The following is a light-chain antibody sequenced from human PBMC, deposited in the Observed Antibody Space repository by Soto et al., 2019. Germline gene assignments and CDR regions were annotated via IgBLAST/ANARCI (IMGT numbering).Light chain of an antibody. CDR2: AAS. V-gene: IGKV1-33*01. J-gene: IGKJ4*01. CDR1: EDINNN. Sequence: DIQMTQSPSSLSASVGDRVTITCQASEDINNNLNWYQKKPGEAPKLLIYAASNSQAGVPSRFSGSGSGTHYTFTISSLQPDDTATYSCQHYDNFPPLRTFGGGTKVEIK. CDR3: QHYDNFPPLRT.